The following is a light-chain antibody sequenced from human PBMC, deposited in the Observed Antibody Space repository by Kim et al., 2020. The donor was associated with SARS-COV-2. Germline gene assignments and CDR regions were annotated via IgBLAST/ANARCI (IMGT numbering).Light chain of an antibody. CDR3: QQSHTFPYT. CDR2: DTS. CDR1: QYVSSS. Sequence: SASVGDGVTLTCRASQYVSSSLNWYQQKAGKAPKLLIYDTSTLQSGVPSRFSGSASGTDFTLTISSLVPEDFATYYCQQSHTFPYTFGQGTKLEI. J-gene: IGKJ2*01. V-gene: IGKV1-39*01.